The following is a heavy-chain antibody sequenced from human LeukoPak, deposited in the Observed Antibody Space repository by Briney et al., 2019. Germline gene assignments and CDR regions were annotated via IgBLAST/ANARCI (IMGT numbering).Heavy chain of an antibody. CDR1: GGSISSGGYS. J-gene: IGHJ4*02. D-gene: IGHD3-22*01. Sequence: SQTLSLTCAVSGGSISSGGYSWSWIRQPPGKGLEWIGYIYHSGSTYHNPSLKSRVTISVDRSKNQFSLKLSSVTAADTAVYYCARASYSSGYQYYFDYWGQGTLVTVSS. CDR3: ARASYSSGYQYYFDY. V-gene: IGHV4-30-2*01. CDR2: IYHSGST.